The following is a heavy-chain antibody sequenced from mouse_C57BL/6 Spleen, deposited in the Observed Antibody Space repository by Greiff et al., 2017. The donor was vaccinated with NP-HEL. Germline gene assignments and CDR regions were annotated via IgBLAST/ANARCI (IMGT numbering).Heavy chain of an antibody. CDR1: VYTFTSYW. CDR2: INPSNGGT. V-gene: IGHV1-53*01. CDR3: ARYRYGSSSYYAMDY. Sequence: QVQLQQSGTELVKPGASVKLSCKASVYTFTSYWMHWVKQRPGQGLEWIGNINPSNGGTNYNEKFKSKATLTVDKSSSTAYMQLSSLTSEDSAVYYCARYRYGSSSYYAMDYWGQGTSVTVSS. J-gene: IGHJ4*01. D-gene: IGHD1-1*01.